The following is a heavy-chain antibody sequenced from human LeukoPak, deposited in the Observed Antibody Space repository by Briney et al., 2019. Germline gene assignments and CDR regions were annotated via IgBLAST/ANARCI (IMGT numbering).Heavy chain of an antibody. CDR2: IYYSGST. J-gene: IGHJ4*02. V-gene: IGHV4-30-4*08. CDR1: GGTIISSAYY. D-gene: IGHD6-19*01. CDR3: VRTEVSSGSEDY. Sequence: SQTLSLTCTVSGGTIISSAYYWSWIRQPPGKGLEWIGYIYYSGSTYYNPSLKSRVTISLDTSKNQFSLKLSSVTAADTAVYYCVRTEVSSGSEDYWGQGTLVTVSS.